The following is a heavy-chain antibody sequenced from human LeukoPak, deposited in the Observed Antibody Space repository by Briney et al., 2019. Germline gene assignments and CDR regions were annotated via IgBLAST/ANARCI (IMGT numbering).Heavy chain of an antibody. V-gene: IGHV4-61*01. CDR1: GGSVSSGSYY. D-gene: IGHD3-3*01. CDR3: ARVYYDFWSGFANWFDP. J-gene: IGHJ5*02. CDR2: IYYSGST. Sequence: PSETLSLTCTVSGGSVSSGSYYWSWLRQPPGTGLEWIGYIYYSGSTNYNPSLKSRVTISVDTSKNQFSLKLSSVTAADTAVYYCARVYYDFWSGFANWFDPWGQGTLVTVSS.